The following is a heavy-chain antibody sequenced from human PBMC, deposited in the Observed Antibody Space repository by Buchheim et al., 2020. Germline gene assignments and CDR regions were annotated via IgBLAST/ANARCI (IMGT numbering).Heavy chain of an antibody. D-gene: IGHD3-3*01. V-gene: IGHV3-30-3*01. CDR1: GFTFSSYA. CDR2: ISYDGSNK. CDR3: AREGAIFGVVMLFDY. Sequence: QVQLVESGGGVVQPGRSLRLSCAASGFTFSSYAMHWVRQAPGKGLEWVAVISYDGSNKYYADSVKGRFTISRDNSKNTLSLQMNSLRAEDTAVYYCAREGAIFGVVMLFDYWGQGTL. J-gene: IGHJ4*02.